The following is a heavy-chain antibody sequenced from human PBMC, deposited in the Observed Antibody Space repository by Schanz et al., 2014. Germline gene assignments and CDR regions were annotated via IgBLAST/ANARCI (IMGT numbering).Heavy chain of an antibody. D-gene: IGHD6-19*01. CDR2: TSASDT. J-gene: IGHJ3*02. CDR3: ATDYSGGGCHI. V-gene: IGHV3-23*01. CDR1: GFTFGSYA. Sequence: EVRLLESGGGLVQPGGSLRLSCVGSGFTFGSYAMNWVRQAPGKGLEWVSTSASDTFYADSVRGRFTLSRDNSKNTVYLQMNSLRAEDTALYFCATDYSGGGCHIWGQGTMVTVSS.